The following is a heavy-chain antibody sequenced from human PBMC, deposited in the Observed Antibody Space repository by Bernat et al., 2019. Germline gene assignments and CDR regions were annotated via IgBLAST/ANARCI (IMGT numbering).Heavy chain of an antibody. J-gene: IGHJ6*03. CDR2: VYYSGSADYSGT. Sequence: QLQLQESGPGLVKPSETLSLTCNVSGGSISSRSYYWGWIRQPPGKGLEWIGSVYYSGSADYSGTQYHPSHKSRVNISVDTCKNQISLKVTAVTAADTAVYYCARGEWKMFYYYYSMDVWGSGTTVIFSS. CDR3: ARGEWKMFYYYYSMDV. V-gene: IGHV4-39*01. CDR1: GGSISSRSYY. D-gene: IGHD3-10*01.